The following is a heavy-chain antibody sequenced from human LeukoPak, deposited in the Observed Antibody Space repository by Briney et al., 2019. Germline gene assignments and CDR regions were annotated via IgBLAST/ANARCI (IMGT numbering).Heavy chain of an antibody. V-gene: IGHV4-39*01. J-gene: IGHJ4*02. CDR2: VYNTGSA. CDR1: GGSISDTKYY. D-gene: IGHD2/OR15-2a*01. Sequence: SETLTLTCTVSGGSISDTKYYWGWIRQSPGQGLEWIGSVYNTGSAYYNPSLESRVTMSVDTSKNQFSLKLNSATAADTAVYYCARRLSTRSYYLDDWGQGTLVTVSS. CDR3: ARRLSTRSYYLDD.